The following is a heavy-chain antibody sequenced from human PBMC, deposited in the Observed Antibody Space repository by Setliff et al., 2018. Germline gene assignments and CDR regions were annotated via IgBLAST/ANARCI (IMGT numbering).Heavy chain of an antibody. D-gene: IGHD2-15*01. CDR1: DVSISGYY. V-gene: IGHV4-4*08. CDR2: IHSSGRS. CDR3: ARARYCSGGRCYWPWIDS. Sequence: PSETLSLTCTVSDVSISGYYWSWIRQPPGKGLEWIGYIHSSGRSNYNPSIKSRVTTSIDTSKNQCSLKLGSVTAADTAVYYCARARYCSGGRCYWPWIDSWAQGTLVPVSS. J-gene: IGHJ5*01.